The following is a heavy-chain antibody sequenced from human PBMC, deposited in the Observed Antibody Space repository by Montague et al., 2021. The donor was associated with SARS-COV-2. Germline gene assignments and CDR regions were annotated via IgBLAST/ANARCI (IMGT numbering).Heavy chain of an antibody. CDR3: ARETGTTVSLDY. J-gene: IGHJ4*02. D-gene: IGHD1-7*01. Sequence: PALVKPTQTLTLTCTFSGFSLSTSGMCVSWIRQPPGKALEWLARIDWDDDKCYSTSLKTRLTISKDTSKNQVVLTMTNMDPVDTATYYCARETGTTVSLDYWGQGTLVTVSS. CDR1: GFSLSTSGMC. V-gene: IGHV2-70*11. CDR2: IDWDDDK.